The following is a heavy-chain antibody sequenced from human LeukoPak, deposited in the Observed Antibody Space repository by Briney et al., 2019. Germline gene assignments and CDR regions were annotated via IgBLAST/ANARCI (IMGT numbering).Heavy chain of an antibody. CDR2: ISYSGNT. D-gene: IGHD2-2*01. CDR1: GGSISGYY. J-gene: IGHJ5*02. CDR3: ARGPSQLLWRWFDP. Sequence: SETLSLTCTVSGGSISGYYWSWIRQPPGKGLEWIGYISYSGNTNYNPSLRSRVIMSVDTSKSQFSLNLSSVTAADTAVYYCARGPSQLLWRWFDPWGQGTLVTVSS. V-gene: IGHV4-59*08.